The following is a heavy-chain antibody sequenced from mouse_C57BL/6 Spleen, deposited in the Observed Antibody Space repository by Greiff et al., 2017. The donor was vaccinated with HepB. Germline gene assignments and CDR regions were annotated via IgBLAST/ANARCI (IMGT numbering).Heavy chain of an antibody. J-gene: IGHJ2*01. CDR1: GYTFTDYE. D-gene: IGHD4-1*01. V-gene: IGHV1-15*01. CDR3: TRSAGTDYFDY. CDR2: IDPETGGT. Sequence: QVQLQQSGAELVRPGASVTLSCKASGYTFTDYEMHWVKQTPVHGLEWIGAIDPETGGTAYNQKFKGKAILTADKSSSTAYMELRSLTSEDSAVYYCTRSAGTDYFDYWGQGTTLTVSS.